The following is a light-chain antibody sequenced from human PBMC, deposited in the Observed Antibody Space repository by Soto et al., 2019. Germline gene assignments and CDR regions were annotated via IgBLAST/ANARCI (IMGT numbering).Light chain of an antibody. J-gene: IGLJ2*01. CDR3: SAWDDSIYGPV. V-gene: IGLV1-44*01. Sequence: QSVLTQPPSASGTPGQRVAISCSGGSSDIGSNPVNWYLHLPGAAPKLLIYRDNQRPSGVPDRFSGSMSGTSASLTISGLHSADEADYFCSAWDDSIYGPVFGGGTKLTV. CDR2: RDN. CDR1: SSDIGSNP.